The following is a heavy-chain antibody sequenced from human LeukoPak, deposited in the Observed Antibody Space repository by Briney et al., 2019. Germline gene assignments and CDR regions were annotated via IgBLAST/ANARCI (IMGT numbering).Heavy chain of an antibody. CDR2: IKQDGSEK. J-gene: IGHJ3*01. CDR3: AADSGIPAVTTLGV. Sequence: EGSLRLSCAASGFTFSSYWMSWVRQAPGKGLEWVANIKQDGSEKYYVDSVKGRFTISRDNAKNSLYLQMNSLRAEDTAVYYCAADSGIPAVTTLGVWGQGTMVSVSS. D-gene: IGHD4-17*01. CDR1: GFTFSSYW. V-gene: IGHV3-7*01.